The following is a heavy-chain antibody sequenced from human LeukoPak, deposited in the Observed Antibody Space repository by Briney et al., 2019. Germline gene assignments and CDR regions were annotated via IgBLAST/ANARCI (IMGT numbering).Heavy chain of an antibody. D-gene: IGHD2-21*02. Sequence: GGSLRLSCAASGFTFSSYAMSWFRQAPGKGLEWVSAISGSGGSTYYADSVKGRFTISRDNSKNTLYLQMNSLRAEDTAVYYCARDLEGGDAYWGQGTLVTVSS. CDR2: ISGSGGST. J-gene: IGHJ4*02. CDR3: ARDLEGGDAY. V-gene: IGHV3-23*01. CDR1: GFTFSSYA.